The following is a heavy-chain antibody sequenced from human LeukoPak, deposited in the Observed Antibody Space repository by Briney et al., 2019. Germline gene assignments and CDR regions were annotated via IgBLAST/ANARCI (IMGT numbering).Heavy chain of an antibody. V-gene: IGHV3-48*03. CDR2: ISGGGDAK. Sequence: GGSLRLSCVASGFTFSSHEMNWVRQAPGKGLEWVSNISGGGDAKYYTNSVKGRFSISRDNAKNSLYLQMSSLRAEDTAIYFCVREVYSGSAMDVWGKGTTVTVSS. CDR1: GFTFSSHE. CDR3: VREVYSGSAMDV. J-gene: IGHJ6*04. D-gene: IGHD2-21*01.